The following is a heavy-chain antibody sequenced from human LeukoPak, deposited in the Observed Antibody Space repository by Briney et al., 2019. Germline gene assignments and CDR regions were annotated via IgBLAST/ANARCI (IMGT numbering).Heavy chain of an antibody. CDR1: GFTFSSYA. V-gene: IGHV3-23*01. Sequence: GGSLRLSCAASGFTFSSYAMSWVRQAPGKGLEWVSAISGSGGSTYYADSVKGRFTISRDNSKNTLYLQMNSLRAEDTAVYYCAKTRTYSNTGYYYYGMDVWGQGTTVTVSS. J-gene: IGHJ6*02. CDR3: AKTRTYSNTGYYYYGMDV. D-gene: IGHD4-11*01. CDR2: ISGSGGST.